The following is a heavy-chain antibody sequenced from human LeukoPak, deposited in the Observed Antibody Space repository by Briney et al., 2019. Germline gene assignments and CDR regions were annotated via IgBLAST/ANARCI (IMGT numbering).Heavy chain of an antibody. CDR3: ATGPKQWLGGPYNWFDP. D-gene: IGHD6-19*01. CDR1: GYTLTELS. J-gene: IGHJ5*02. CDR2: FDPEDGET. Sequence: ASVKVSCKVSGYTLTELSMHWVRQAPGKGLEWMGGFDPEDGETIYAQKFQGRVTMTEDTSTDTAYMELSSLRSEDTAVYYCATGPKQWLGGPYNWFDPWGQGTLVTVSS. V-gene: IGHV1-24*01.